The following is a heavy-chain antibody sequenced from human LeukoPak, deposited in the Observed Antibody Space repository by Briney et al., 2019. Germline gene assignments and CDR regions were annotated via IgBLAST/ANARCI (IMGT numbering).Heavy chain of an antibody. CDR3: ARGRAVAGSGGN. CDR1: GYSISSGYY. D-gene: IGHD6-19*01. Sequence: PSETLSLTCAVSGYSISSGYYWGWIRQPPGKGLEWIGSIYHSGGTYCNPSLKSRVTISVDTSKNQFSLKLSSVTAADTAVYYCARGRAVAGSGGNWGQGTLVTVSS. CDR2: IYHSGGT. J-gene: IGHJ4*02. V-gene: IGHV4-38-2*01.